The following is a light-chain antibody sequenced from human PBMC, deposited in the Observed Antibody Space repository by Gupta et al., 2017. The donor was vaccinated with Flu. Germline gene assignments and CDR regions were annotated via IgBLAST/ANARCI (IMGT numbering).Light chain of an antibody. CDR2: KAS. CDR1: QSIGSW. J-gene: IGKJ1*01. CDR3: QQGDSYPRT. V-gene: IGKV1-5*03. Sequence: DVQMTQSPSTLSASVGDRVIITCRASQSIGSWLAWYQQRPGKAPKLLIYKASRLESGVPSRFSGSGSGTEFTLTISSRQPDDFGTYYCQQGDSYPRTFGQGTKVEIK.